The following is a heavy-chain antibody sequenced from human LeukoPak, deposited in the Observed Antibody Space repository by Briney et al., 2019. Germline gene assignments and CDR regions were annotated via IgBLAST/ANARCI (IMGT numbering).Heavy chain of an antibody. Sequence: GGSLRLSCAASGFTFSSYSMNWVRQAPGKGLEWVSSISSSSSYIYYADSVKGRFTISRDNAKNSLYLQMNSLRAEDTAVYYCARVAGWLQSNYWGQGTLVTVSS. J-gene: IGHJ4*02. CDR3: ARVAGWLQSNY. CDR1: GFTFSSYS. D-gene: IGHD5-24*01. CDR2: ISSSSSYI. V-gene: IGHV3-21*01.